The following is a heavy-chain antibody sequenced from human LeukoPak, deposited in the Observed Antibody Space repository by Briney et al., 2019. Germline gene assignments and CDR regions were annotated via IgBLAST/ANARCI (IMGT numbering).Heavy chain of an antibody. CDR1: NGSISIYY. CDR3: AREITVTRPFDY. V-gene: IGHV4-4*07. Sequence: SETLSLTCTASNGSISIYYWSWVRQPAGKGLEWIGRISTSGSTYYKHSLKSRVTMSLDTSKNQFSLKLSTVTAADTAVYYCAREITVTRPFDYWGPGTLVTVSS. D-gene: IGHD4-17*01. CDR2: ISTSGST. J-gene: IGHJ4*02.